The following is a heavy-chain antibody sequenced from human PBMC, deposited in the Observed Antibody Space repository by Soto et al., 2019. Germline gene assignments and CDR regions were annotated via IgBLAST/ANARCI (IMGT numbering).Heavy chain of an antibody. D-gene: IGHD3-3*01. Sequence: SETLSLTCRVSGGSMTSYYWNCLWRSPGKGIEWIVYFVAAWSTKFHPSLRSRVSMSILTSQGQVSLTLDSVTAADTAVYYCARAYFDFTGGYSPYWYSEVWGRGTLVTVSS. CDR2: FVAAWST. CDR1: GGSMTSYY. V-gene: IGHV4-59*01. J-gene: IGHJ2*01. CDR3: ARAYFDFTGGYSPYWYSEV.